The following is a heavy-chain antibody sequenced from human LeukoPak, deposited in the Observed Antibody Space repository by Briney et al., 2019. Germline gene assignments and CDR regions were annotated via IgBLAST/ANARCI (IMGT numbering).Heavy chain of an antibody. J-gene: IGHJ4*02. CDR2: MNPNGDNT. Sequence: ASVKVSCKASGYTFTSYGISWVRQAPGQGLEWMGWMNPNGDNTGYAEKFQGRVTMTRTTNTVYMELNSLTSDDTAVYYCAIVAPYLYDASGSYRTGFWGQGTLVIVSS. D-gene: IGHD3-22*01. V-gene: IGHV1-8*02. CDR1: GYTFTSYG. CDR3: AIVAPYLYDASGSYRTGF.